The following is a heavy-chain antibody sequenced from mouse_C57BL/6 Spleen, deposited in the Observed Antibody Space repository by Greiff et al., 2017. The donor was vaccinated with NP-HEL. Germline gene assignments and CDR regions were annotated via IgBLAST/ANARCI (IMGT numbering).Heavy chain of an antibody. CDR3: ARPTDGDYSFDY. CDR1: GFTFSSYG. D-gene: IGHD2-13*01. Sequence: EVQLVESGGDLVKPGGSLKLSCAASGFTFSSYGMSWVRQTPDKRLEWVATISSGGSYTYYPDSVKGRFTISRDNAKNTLYLQMSSLKSEDTAMYYCARPTDGDYSFDYWGQGTTLTVSS. V-gene: IGHV5-6*01. CDR2: ISSGGSYT. J-gene: IGHJ2*01.